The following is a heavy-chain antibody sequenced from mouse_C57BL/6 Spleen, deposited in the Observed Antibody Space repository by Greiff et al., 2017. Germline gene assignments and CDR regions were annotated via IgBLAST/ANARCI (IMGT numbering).Heavy chain of an antibody. CDR1: GYTFTSYW. CDR2: IHPNSGST. V-gene: IGHV1-64*01. CDR3: ASQIYSNYERGYYAMDY. J-gene: IGHJ4*01. D-gene: IGHD2-5*01. Sequence: QVQLKQPGAELVKPGASVKLSCKASGYTFTSYWMHWVKQRPGPGLEWIGMIHPNSGSTNYNEKFKSKATLTVDKSSSTAYMQLSSLTSEDSAVYYCASQIYSNYERGYYAMDYWGQGTSVTVSS.